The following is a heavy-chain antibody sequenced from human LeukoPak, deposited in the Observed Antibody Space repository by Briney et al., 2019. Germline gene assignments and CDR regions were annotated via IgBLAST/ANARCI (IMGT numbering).Heavy chain of an antibody. D-gene: IGHD6-25*01. CDR2: IKEDGSEK. CDR1: GFTFSTYW. V-gene: IGHV3-7*01. J-gene: IGHJ6*03. Sequence: GGSLRLSCVVSGFTFSTYWMSWVRQAPGKGLEWVANIKEDGSEKYYVDSVKGRFTISRDSAKNSLYLQMNSLRADDTAVYYCARFAAGGSYYYYMDVWGKGTTVTVSS. CDR3: ARFAAGGSYYYYMDV.